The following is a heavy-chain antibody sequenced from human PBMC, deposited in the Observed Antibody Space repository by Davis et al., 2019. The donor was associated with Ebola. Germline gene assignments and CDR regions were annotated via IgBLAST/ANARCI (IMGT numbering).Heavy chain of an antibody. CDR3: ARQRGLYSSVYYYYGMDV. J-gene: IGHJ6*02. V-gene: IGHV5-51*01. Sequence: GESLKISCKGSGYSFTSYWIGWVRQLPGKGLEWMGIIYPGDSDTRYSPSFQGQVTISADKSISTAYLQWSSLKASDTAMYYCARQRGLYSSVYYYYGMDVWGQGTTVTVSS. CDR2: IYPGDSDT. CDR1: GYSFTSYW. D-gene: IGHD6-25*01.